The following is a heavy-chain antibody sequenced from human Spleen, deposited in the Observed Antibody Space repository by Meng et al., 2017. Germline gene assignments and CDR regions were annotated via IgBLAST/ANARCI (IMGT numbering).Heavy chain of an antibody. CDR3: ASATIAVVQYHSYGMDV. CDR1: GDSVSSNTAA. Sequence: SQTRSLTGAISGDSVSSNTAAWNWIRQSPSRGLEWLGRTYYRSKWYSDYAVSVKSQMTINPDTSKNQFSLLLHSVTPDDTAVYYCASATIAVVQYHSYGMDVWGQGTRVTVSS. D-gene: IGHD2-15*01. CDR2: TYYRSKWYS. J-gene: IGHJ6*02. V-gene: IGHV6-1*01.